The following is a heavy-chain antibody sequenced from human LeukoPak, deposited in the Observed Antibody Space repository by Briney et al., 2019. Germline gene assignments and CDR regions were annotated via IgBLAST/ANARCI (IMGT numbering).Heavy chain of an antibody. Sequence: SETLSLTCTVSGGSISSGGYYWSWIRQHPGKGLEWIGYIYYSGSTYYNPSLKSRVTISVDTSKNQFSLKLSSVTAADTAVYYCARESFFRYFDYWGQGTLVTVSS. CDR3: ARESFFRYFDY. V-gene: IGHV4-31*03. CDR2: IYYSGST. CDR1: GGSISSGGYY. J-gene: IGHJ4*02.